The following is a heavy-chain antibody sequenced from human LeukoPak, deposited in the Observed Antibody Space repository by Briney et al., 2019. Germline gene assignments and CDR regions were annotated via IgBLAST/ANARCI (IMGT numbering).Heavy chain of an antibody. CDR1: GFTFSSSG. V-gene: IGHV3-30*02. CDR2: IRYDGSKK. J-gene: IGHJ3*01. D-gene: IGHD2-15*01. Sequence: GGSLRLSCAASGFTFSSSGMHWVRQAPGKGLEWVAFIRYDGSKKYYADSVKGRFTISRGNSKNTLYLQMHSLRDEDTAVYYCAPLGYCSGDSCYSIPDAFDVWGQGTMVTVSS. CDR3: APLGYCSGDSCYSIPDAFDV.